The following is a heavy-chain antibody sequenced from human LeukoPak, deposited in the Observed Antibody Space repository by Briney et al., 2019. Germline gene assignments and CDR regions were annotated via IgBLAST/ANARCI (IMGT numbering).Heavy chain of an antibody. D-gene: IGHD3-3*01. CDR2: INPNSGGT. J-gene: IGHJ4*02. CDR3: AREEYYDFWSGHFFRD. CDR1: GYTFTGYY. Sequence: GASVKVSCKASGYTFTGYYMRWVRQAPGQGLEWMGWINPNSGGTNYAQKFQGRVTMTRDTSISTAYMELSRLRSDDPAVYYCAREEYYDFWSGHFFRDWGQGTLVTVSS. V-gene: IGHV1-2*02.